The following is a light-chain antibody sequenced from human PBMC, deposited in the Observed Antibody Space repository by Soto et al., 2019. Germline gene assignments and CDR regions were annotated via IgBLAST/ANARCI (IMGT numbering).Light chain of an antibody. CDR1: QGISSY. J-gene: IGKJ3*01. Sequence: AIRITQSPSSFSASTGDRVTITCRASQGISSYLAWYQQKPGKAPKLLIYAASTLQSGVPSRFSGSGSGTDFTLTISCLQSEDFATYYCQQYYSYPPFTFGPGTKVDIK. CDR2: AAS. CDR3: QQYYSYPPFT. V-gene: IGKV1-8*01.